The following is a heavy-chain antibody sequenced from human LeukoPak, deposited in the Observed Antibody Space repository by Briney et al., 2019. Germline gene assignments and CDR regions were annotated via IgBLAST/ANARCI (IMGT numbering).Heavy chain of an antibody. V-gene: IGHV3-13*01. J-gene: IGHJ6*02. Sequence: GGSLRLSCAASGFTFSSYDMHWVRQATGKGLEWVSSIGTAGDTYYPDSVKGRFTISRENAKSSLYLQMNSLRVRDTAVYYCAREPPVGAQQAYGMDVWGQGTTVTVSS. CDR2: IGTAGDT. D-gene: IGHD1-26*01. CDR1: GFTFSSYD. CDR3: AREPPVGAQQAYGMDV.